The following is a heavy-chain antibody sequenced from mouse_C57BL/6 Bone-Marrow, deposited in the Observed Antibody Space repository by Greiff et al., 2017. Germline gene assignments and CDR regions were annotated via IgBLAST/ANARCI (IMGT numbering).Heavy chain of an antibody. V-gene: IGHV1-81*01. J-gene: IGHJ4*01. CDR1: GYTFTSYG. CDR2: IYPRSGNT. CDR3: ARDLNDGYYDAMDY. Sequence: VMLVESGAELARPGASVKLSCKASGYTFTSYGISWVKQRTGQGLAWIGEIYPRSGNTYYTEKFKGKATLTADNTPSTAYMELRSLTSEDAAVYFCARDLNDGYYDAMDYWGQGTSVTVSS. D-gene: IGHD2-3*01.